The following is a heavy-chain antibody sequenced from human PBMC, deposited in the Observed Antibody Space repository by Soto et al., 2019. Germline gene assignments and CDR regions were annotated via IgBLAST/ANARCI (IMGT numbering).Heavy chain of an antibody. J-gene: IGHJ6*02. CDR3: ARLRIRLQSLYYYYYYGMDV. CDR1: GASISSSSYY. Sequence: PSETLSLTCTVSGASISSSSYYWGWIRQPPGKGLEWIGSIYYDETTYYNPSLKSRVTTSVDLSKNQFSLKLSSVTAADTAVYYCARLRIRLQSLYYYYYYGMDVWGQGTTVTVSS. D-gene: IGHD6-25*01. V-gene: IGHV4-39*01. CDR2: IYYDETT.